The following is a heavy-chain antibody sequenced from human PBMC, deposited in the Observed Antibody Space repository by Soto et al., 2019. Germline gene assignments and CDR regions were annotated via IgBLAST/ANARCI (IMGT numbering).Heavy chain of an antibody. Sequence: QVQLVQSGAEVKKPGSSVKVSCKASGGTFSSYSISWVRQAPGQGLEWMGGIIPIFGPANYAQKFQGRVTITADESTSTAYMELSSLRSEDTAVYYCEIEYSSSPPYYPIGYWGQGTLVTVSS. J-gene: IGHJ4*02. V-gene: IGHV1-69*01. CDR2: IIPIFGPA. CDR1: GGTFSSYS. D-gene: IGHD6-6*01. CDR3: EIEYSSSPPYYPIGY.